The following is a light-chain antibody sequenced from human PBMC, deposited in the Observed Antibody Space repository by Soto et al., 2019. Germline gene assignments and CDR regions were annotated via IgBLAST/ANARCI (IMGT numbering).Light chain of an antibody. V-gene: IGKV1-13*02. J-gene: IGKJ2*01. Sequence: AIQLTQSPSSLSASVGDRVTITCRASQGISSALAWYQQKPGKAPKLLIYDASSLESGVPSRFSGSGSGTDFTLTISSLQPEDFATYYCQQFNSYTPYTFGQGTKLDIK. CDR2: DAS. CDR1: QGISSA. CDR3: QQFNSYTPYT.